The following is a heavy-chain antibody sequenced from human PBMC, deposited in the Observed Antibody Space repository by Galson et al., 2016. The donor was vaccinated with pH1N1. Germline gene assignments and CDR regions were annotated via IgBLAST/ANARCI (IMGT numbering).Heavy chain of an antibody. CDR2: IKEDGSET. CDR1: GFTLSDYW. V-gene: IGHV3-7*01. Sequence: SLRLSCAASGFTLSDYWMNWVRQAPGKGLEWVANIKEDGSETYYVNSVKGRFIISRDNTKSSLYLQMNSLRVEDTAVYYCARRCFDTWGQGTLVTVSS. CDR3: ARRCFDT. J-gene: IGHJ4*02.